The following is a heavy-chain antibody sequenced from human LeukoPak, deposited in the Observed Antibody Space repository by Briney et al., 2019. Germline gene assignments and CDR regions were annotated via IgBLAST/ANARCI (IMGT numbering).Heavy chain of an antibody. V-gene: IGHV4-34*01. CDR2: VDHSGTA. CDR3: ASLNPFSGRRNAFDI. CDR1: GGSFSGYY. D-gene: IGHD1-26*01. J-gene: IGHJ3*02. Sequence: SETLSLTCAVHGGSFSGYYWSWIRQPPGQGLEWIGEVDHSGTARYNPSLESRVTISVDTSKSQSSLNVYFVTAADTAVYYCASLNPFSGRRNAFDIWGQGAMVTVSS.